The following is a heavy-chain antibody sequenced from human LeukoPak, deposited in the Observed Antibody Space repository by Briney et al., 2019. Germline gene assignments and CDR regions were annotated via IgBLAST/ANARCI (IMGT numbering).Heavy chain of an antibody. Sequence: PGGSLRLSCAASGFTVSSNYMSWVRQAPGKGLEWVSVIYSGGSTYYADSVKGRFTISRHNSKNTLYLQMNSLRAEDTAVYYCARGERLGDSYGYFPIGWGQGTLVTVSS. CDR2: IYSGGST. CDR1: GFTVSSNY. J-gene: IGHJ4*02. CDR3: ARGERLGDSYGYFPIG. D-gene: IGHD5-18*01. V-gene: IGHV3-53*04.